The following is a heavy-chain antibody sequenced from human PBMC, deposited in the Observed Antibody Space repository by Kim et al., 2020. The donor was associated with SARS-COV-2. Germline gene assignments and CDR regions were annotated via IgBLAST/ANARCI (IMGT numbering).Heavy chain of an antibody. Sequence: GGSLRLSCAASGFTFDDYAMHWVRQAPGKGLEWVSGISWNSGSIGYADSVKGRFTISRDNAKNSLYLQMNSLRAEDTALYYCAKDKRDGGQQLSWEDYWGQGTLVTVSS. CDR2: ISWNSGSI. D-gene: IGHD6-13*01. CDR1: GFTFDDYA. J-gene: IGHJ4*02. V-gene: IGHV3-9*01. CDR3: AKDKRDGGQQLSWEDY.